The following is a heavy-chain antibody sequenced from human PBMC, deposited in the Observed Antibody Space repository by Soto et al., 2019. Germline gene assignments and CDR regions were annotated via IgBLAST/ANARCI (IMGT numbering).Heavy chain of an antibody. D-gene: IGHD6-19*01. CDR1: GFTFSSYW. Sequence: EVQLVESGGGLVQPGGSLRVSCAASGFTFSSYWMHWVRQAPGKGLVWVSRINSEGRGTSYADSGKGRFTISRDNAKNTLYLQMNSLRAEDTAIYYCARRGAVAGLHYWGQGTLVTVSS. V-gene: IGHV3-74*01. CDR3: ARRGAVAGLHY. J-gene: IGHJ4*02. CDR2: INSEGRGT.